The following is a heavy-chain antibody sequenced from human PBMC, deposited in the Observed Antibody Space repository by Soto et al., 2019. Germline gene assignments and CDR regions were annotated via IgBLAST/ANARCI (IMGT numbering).Heavy chain of an antibody. CDR3: ARGLRDGYRRPLYYYYYGMDV. J-gene: IGHJ6*02. V-gene: IGHV4-34*01. CDR1: GGSFSGYY. D-gene: IGHD5-12*01. Sequence: PSETLSLTCAVYGGSFSGYYWSWIRQPPGKGLEWIGEINHSGSTNYNPSLKSRVTISVDTSKNQFSLKLSSVTAADTAVYYCARGLRDGYRRPLYYYYYGMDVWGQGNTVTVSS. CDR2: INHSGST.